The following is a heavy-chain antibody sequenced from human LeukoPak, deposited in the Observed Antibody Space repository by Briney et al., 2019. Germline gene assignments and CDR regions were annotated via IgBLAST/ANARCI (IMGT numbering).Heavy chain of an antibody. CDR1: GFTFSSYG. CDR2: ISYDGSNK. V-gene: IGHV3-30*03. J-gene: IGHJ4*02. D-gene: IGHD3-16*02. CDR3: ARSRAGYQFVDY. Sequence: GRSLRLSCAASGFTFSSYGMHWVRQAPGKGLEWVAVISYDGSNKYYADSVKGRFTISRDNSKNTLYLQMNSLRAEDTAVYYCARSRAGYQFVDYWGQGTLVTVSS.